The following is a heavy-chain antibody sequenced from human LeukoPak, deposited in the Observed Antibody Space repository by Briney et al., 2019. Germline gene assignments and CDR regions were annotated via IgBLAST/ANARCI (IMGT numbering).Heavy chain of an antibody. D-gene: IGHD3-22*01. V-gene: IGHV3-48*03. CDR1: GFTFSSYE. CDR2: IRSSGSTI. Sequence: PGGSLRLSCAASGFTFSSYEMNWVRQAPGKGLEWVSYIRSSGSTIYYADSVKGRFTISRDTAKNSLYLQMNSLRAEDTAVYYCARGRFYYDSSGYYLDYWGQGTLVTVSS. CDR3: ARGRFYYDSSGYYLDY. J-gene: IGHJ4*02.